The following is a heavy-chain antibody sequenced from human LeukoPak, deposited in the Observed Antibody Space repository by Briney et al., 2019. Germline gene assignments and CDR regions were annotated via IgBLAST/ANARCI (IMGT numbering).Heavy chain of an antibody. CDR2: IIPILGIA. CDR3: ARGSYYDFWRGGYYYYMDV. CDR1: GGTFSSYA. J-gene: IGHJ6*03. Sequence: SVKVSCKASGGTFSSYAISWVRQAPGQGLEWMGRIIPILGIANYAQKFQGRVTITTDESTSTAYMELSSLRSEDTAVYYCARGSYYDFWRGGYYYYMDVWGKGTTVTVSS. V-gene: IGHV1-69*04. D-gene: IGHD3-3*01.